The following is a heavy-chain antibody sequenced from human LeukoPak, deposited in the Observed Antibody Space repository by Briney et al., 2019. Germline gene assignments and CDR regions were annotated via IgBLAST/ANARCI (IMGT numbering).Heavy chain of an antibody. D-gene: IGHD2-2*01. Sequence: SQTLSLTCTVSGGSISTYSYSWSWIRQPAGKGLEWIGRIYTSGSTNYNPSLKSRVTISVDTAKNQFSLKLSSVTAADTAVYYCARDREYCSSSRCYYYYYMDVWGKGTTVTVSS. V-gene: IGHV4-61*02. CDR2: IYTSGST. CDR1: GGSISTYSYS. CDR3: ARDREYCSSSRCYYYYYMDV. J-gene: IGHJ6*03.